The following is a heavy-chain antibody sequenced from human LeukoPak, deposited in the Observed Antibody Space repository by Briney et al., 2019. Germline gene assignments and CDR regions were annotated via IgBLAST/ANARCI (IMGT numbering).Heavy chain of an antibody. J-gene: IGHJ2*01. CDR3: ARPGRQDAYNGHYWYFDL. Sequence: SETLSLTCTVSGGSITNYYWNWIRQPPGKDLEWIGCISYSGRTHYSSALKSRVTISVDTSKNQFSLNLRSVTAADTAVYYCARPGRQDAYNGHYWYFDLWGRGTLVTVSS. CDR1: GGSITNYY. V-gene: IGHV4-59*01. D-gene: IGHD5-24*01. CDR2: ISYSGRT.